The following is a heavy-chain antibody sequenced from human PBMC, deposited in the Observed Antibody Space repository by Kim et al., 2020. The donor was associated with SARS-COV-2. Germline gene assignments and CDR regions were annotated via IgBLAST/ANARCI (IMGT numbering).Heavy chain of an antibody. Sequence: YNPSLKSRVTISVDTSKNQFSLKLSSVTAADTAVYYCARAGKYGSGSLDYWGQGTLVTVSS. D-gene: IGHD3-10*01. CDR3: ARAGKYGSGSLDY. V-gene: IGHV4-31*02. J-gene: IGHJ4*02.